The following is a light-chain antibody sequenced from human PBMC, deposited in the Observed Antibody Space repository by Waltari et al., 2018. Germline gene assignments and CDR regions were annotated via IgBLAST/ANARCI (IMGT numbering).Light chain of an antibody. CDR1: QSVLYRTKNKNY. Sequence: DIVMNQSPDSLAVSLGERATINCKSSQSVLYRTKNKNYLAWYQQKPGQPPRLLIYWASTRESGVPDRFSGSGSGTDFTLTISSLQAEDVALYYCHQYYRTPQTFGQGTKVEIK. CDR3: HQYYRTPQT. V-gene: IGKV4-1*01. J-gene: IGKJ1*01. CDR2: WAS.